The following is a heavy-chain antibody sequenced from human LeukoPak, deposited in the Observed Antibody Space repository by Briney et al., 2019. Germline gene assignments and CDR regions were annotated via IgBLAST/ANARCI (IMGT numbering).Heavy chain of an antibody. CDR3: ARGVQDALSRYYDFWSGLPFDI. Sequence: ASVKVSCKASGYTFTGYYMHWVRQAPGQGLEWMGWINPNSGGTNYAQKFQGRVTTTRDTSINTAYMELSRLRSDDPAVYYCARGVQDALSRYYDFWSGLPFDIWGQGTMVTVSS. D-gene: IGHD3-3*01. CDR2: INPNSGGT. V-gene: IGHV1-2*02. CDR1: GYTFTGYY. J-gene: IGHJ3*02.